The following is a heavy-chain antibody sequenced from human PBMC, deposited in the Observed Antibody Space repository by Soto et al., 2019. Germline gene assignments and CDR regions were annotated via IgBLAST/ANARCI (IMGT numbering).Heavy chain of an antibody. Sequence: LSLTCTISGGAIGSHYWTWIRQPAGKGLEWIGRIYGSGSTKYNPSLQSRVTMSLDTSKNQFSLRLESVTAADTAVYYCARGQRFSDWFDPWGQGTLVTVSS. CDR3: ARGQRFSDWFDP. CDR2: IYGSGST. CDR1: GGAIGSHY. V-gene: IGHV4-4*07. D-gene: IGHD3-3*01. J-gene: IGHJ5*02.